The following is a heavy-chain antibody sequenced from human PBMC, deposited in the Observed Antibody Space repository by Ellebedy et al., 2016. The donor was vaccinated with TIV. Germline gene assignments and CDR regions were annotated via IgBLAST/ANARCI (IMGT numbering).Heavy chain of an antibody. V-gene: IGHV4-31*03. J-gene: IGHJ5*02. CDR1: GGSITRGGYY. CDR3: ASDGGAQYNWFDP. CDR2: IYYSGTT. D-gene: IGHD3-16*01. Sequence: LRLSCTVSGGSITRGGYYWSWIRQHPGKGLEWIGYIYYSGTTYYNPSLKSRVTISVDTSKNQFSLKLSSVTAADTAVYYCASDGGAQYNWFDPWGQGTLVTVSS.